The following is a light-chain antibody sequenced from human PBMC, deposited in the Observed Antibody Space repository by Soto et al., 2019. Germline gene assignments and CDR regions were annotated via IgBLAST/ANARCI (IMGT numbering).Light chain of an antibody. Sequence: IQLTQSPSTLSGSVGERVTISCRASQTLXSWLAWYQEKPGKAPKILXDVASSLERGGPSRFSGSGSGTDFTLTISSLQPEDVANYYCLLDFRYFWAFGQGTKVEIK. V-gene: IGKV1-5*01. CDR3: LLDFRYFWA. CDR2: VAS. J-gene: IGKJ1*01. CDR1: QTLXSW.